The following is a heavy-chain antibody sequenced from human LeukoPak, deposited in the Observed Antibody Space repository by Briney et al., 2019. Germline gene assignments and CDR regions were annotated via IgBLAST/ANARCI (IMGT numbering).Heavy chain of an antibody. J-gene: IGHJ4*02. V-gene: IGHV1-24*01. D-gene: IGHD3-10*01. CDR3: ATASYYGSGSYYNY. CDR1: GYTLTELS. Sequence: ASVKVSCKVSGYTLTELSMHWVRQAPGKGLEWMGGFDPEDGETIYAQKFQGRVTMTEDTSTDTAYMELSSLRSEDTAVYYCATASYYGSGSYYNYWGQGTLVTVSS. CDR2: FDPEDGET.